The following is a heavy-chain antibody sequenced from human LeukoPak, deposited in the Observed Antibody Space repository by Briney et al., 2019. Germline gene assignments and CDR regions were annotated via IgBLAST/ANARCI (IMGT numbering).Heavy chain of an antibody. Sequence: SETLSLTCSVSGGSISSISYYWGWIRQPPGKGLEWIGSIYYSGSTYYNPSLKSRVTISVDTSKNQFSLKLSSVIAADTAVYYCARRSGRNWYGPFDYWGQGTLVTVSS. CDR1: GGSISSISYY. J-gene: IGHJ4*02. V-gene: IGHV4-39*01. D-gene: IGHD6-13*01. CDR3: ARRSGRNWYGPFDY. CDR2: IYYSGST.